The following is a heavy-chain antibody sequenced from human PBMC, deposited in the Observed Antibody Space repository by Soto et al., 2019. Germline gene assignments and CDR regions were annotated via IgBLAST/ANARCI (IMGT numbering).Heavy chain of an antibody. CDR2: ISSSSSTI. J-gene: IGHJ6*02. CDR3: ARAERDYYGSGSYYLYYYYGMDV. V-gene: IGHV3-48*02. Sequence: GGSLRLSCAASGFTFSSYSMNWVRQAPGKGLEWVSYISSSSSTIYYADSVKGRFTISRDNAKNSLYLQMNSLRDEDTAVYYCARAERDYYGSGSYYLYYYYGMDVWGQGTTVTV. D-gene: IGHD3-10*01. CDR1: GFTFSSYS.